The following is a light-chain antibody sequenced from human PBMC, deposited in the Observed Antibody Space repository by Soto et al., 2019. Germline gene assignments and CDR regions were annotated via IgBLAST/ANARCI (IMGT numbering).Light chain of an antibody. J-gene: IGLJ2*01. CDR1: SSNIGNNY. CDR3: GTWESSLSVV. CDR2: DNN. Sequence: QSVLTQPPSVSAAPGQKVTISCSGSSSNIGNNYVSWYQQLPGTAPKLLIYDNNKRPSGIPDRFSGSKSGTSATLGITGLQTGDDADYYCGTWESSLSVVFGGGTKLTVL. V-gene: IGLV1-51*01.